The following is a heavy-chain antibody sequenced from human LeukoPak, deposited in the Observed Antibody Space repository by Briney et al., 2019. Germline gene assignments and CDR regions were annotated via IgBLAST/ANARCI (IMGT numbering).Heavy chain of an antibody. CDR2: ISGSRGYT. CDR1: GYTFSSFG. Sequence: ASVKVSCKASGYTFSSFGISWVRQAPGQGLEWMGWISGSRGYTNYAQKFQGRVTMTRDTSISTAYMELSRLRSDDTAVYYCARDSAGLLWFGEYYYYMDVWGKGTTVTISS. D-gene: IGHD3-10*01. J-gene: IGHJ6*03. CDR3: ARDSAGLLWFGEYYYYMDV. V-gene: IGHV1-18*01.